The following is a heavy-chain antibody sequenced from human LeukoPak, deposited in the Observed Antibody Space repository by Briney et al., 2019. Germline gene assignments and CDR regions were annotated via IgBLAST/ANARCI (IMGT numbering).Heavy chain of an antibody. Sequence: SETLSLTCTVSGGSISSYYWSWIRQPPGKGLEWIGYIYYSGSTNYNPSLKSRVTISVDTSKNQFSLKLSSVTAADTAVYYCARGQSYGTLDYWGQGTLVTVSS. V-gene: IGHV4-59*01. CDR2: IYYSGST. CDR3: ARGQSYGTLDY. D-gene: IGHD5-18*01. J-gene: IGHJ4*02. CDR1: GGSISSYY.